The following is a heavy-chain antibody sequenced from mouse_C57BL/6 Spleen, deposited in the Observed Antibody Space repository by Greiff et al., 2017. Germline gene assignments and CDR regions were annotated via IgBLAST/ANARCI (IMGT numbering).Heavy chain of an antibody. CDR1: GFNIKDDY. Sequence: EVKLMESGAELVRPGASVKLSCTASGFNIKDDYMHWVKQRPEQGLEWIGWIDPENGDTEYASKFQGKATITADTSSNTAYLQLSSLTSEDTAVYYCTSDYVCAYWGQGTLVTVSA. CDR3: TSDYVCAY. D-gene: IGHD2-4*01. V-gene: IGHV14-4*01. CDR2: IDPENGDT. J-gene: IGHJ3*01.